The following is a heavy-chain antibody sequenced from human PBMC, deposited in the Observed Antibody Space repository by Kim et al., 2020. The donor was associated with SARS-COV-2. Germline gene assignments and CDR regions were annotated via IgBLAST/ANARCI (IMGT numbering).Heavy chain of an antibody. V-gene: IGHV3-7*03. Sequence: GGSLRLSCAASGFTFSSYWMSWVRQAPGKGLEWVANIKQDGSEKYYVDSVKGRFTISRDNAKNSLYLQMNSLRAEDTAVYYCARETKGVATKISAAGYFDYWGQGTLVTVSS. CDR1: GFTFSSYW. D-gene: IGHD5-12*01. CDR2: IKQDGSEK. J-gene: IGHJ4*02. CDR3: ARETKGVATKISAAGYFDY.